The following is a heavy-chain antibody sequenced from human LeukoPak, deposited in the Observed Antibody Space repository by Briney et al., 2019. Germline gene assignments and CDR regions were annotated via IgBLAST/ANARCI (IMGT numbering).Heavy chain of an antibody. D-gene: IGHD3-3*01. J-gene: IGHJ4*02. V-gene: IGHV1-18*01. CDR2: ISAYNGNT. Sequence: ASVKISCKASGYTFTSYGISWVRQAPGQGLEWMGWISAYNGNTNYAQKLQGRLTMTTDTSTSTAYMELRSLRSDDTAVYYCARGTYYDFWSCLDYWGQGTLVTVSS. CDR1: GYTFTSYG. CDR3: ARGTYYDFWSCLDY.